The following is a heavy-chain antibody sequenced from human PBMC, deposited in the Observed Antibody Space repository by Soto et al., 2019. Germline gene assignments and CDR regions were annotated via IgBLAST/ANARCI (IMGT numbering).Heavy chain of an antibody. CDR1: GFNFSSYA. V-gene: IGHV3-23*01. Sequence: EVQLLESGGGLVQPGGSLRLSCAASGFNFSSYAMSWVRQAPGKGLEWVAAISGSGVRTYYADSVKGRFTISRDNSKNTLYLQMNSLRAEDTAVYYCAKEKTYSSGWDGMDVWGQGTTVTVSS. CDR2: ISGSGVRT. D-gene: IGHD6-19*01. CDR3: AKEKTYSSGWDGMDV. J-gene: IGHJ6*02.